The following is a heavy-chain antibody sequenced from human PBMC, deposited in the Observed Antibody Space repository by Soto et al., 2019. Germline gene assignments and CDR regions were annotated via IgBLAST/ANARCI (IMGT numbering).Heavy chain of an antibody. CDR1: GYTLTELS. V-gene: IGHV1-24*01. Sequence: GASVKVSCKVSGYTLTELSMHWVRQAPGKGLEWMGGFDPEDGETIYAQKFQGRVTMTEDTSTDTAYMELSSLRSEDTAVYYCATFPSSLSIAVAGTNWGQGTLVTVSS. J-gene: IGHJ4*02. CDR2: FDPEDGET. CDR3: ATFPSSLSIAVAGTN. D-gene: IGHD6-19*01.